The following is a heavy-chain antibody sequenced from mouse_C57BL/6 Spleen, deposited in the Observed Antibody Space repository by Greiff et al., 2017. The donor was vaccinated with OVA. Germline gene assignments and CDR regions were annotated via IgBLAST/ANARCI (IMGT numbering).Heavy chain of an antibody. D-gene: IGHD2-5*01. CDR2: IVPNSGGT. V-gene: IGHV1-72*01. CDR3: ATYYSNYDAMDY. CDR1: GSTFTSSW. Sequence: VQLQQPVAVLVKPWASVPLSCKASGSTFTSSWLHWLQQRPGRGLAWIGRIVPNSGGTQYNEKFKSKAKLTVDKPSSTAYMQLSSLTSEDSAVYYCATYYSNYDAMDYWGQGTSVTVSS. J-gene: IGHJ4*01.